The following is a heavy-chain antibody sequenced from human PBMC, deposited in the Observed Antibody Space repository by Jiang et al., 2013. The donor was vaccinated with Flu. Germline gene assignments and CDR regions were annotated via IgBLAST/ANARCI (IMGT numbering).Heavy chain of an antibody. V-gene: IGHV4-34*01. CDR2: FSYRGVT. J-gene: IGHJ4*02. D-gene: IGHD2-21*01. Sequence: LLKPSETLSLTCVVSGGSFDKFYFNWFRQTPGKGLEWIGEFSYRGVTKFNPSLESRVTISRDTPRRQFSLNLRSVTAADTALYFCSLSVVVSLGLSDHWGQGSLVTVSS. CDR1: GGSFDKFY. CDR3: SLSVVVSLGLSDH.